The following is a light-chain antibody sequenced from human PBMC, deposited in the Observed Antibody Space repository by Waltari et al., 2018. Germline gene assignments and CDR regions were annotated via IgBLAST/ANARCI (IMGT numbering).Light chain of an antibody. CDR2: INSDGSH. V-gene: IGLV4-69*01. J-gene: IGLJ3*02. Sequence: QLVLTQSPSASASLGASVKLTCTLDSGHSTNIVAWLQQQAEKGPRYLMKINSDGSHTMGDEIPDRFSGSSSGAERYLTISSVQSEDEADYFCQTGGHGTWVFGGGTKLTVL. CDR1: SGHSTNI. CDR3: QTGGHGTWV.